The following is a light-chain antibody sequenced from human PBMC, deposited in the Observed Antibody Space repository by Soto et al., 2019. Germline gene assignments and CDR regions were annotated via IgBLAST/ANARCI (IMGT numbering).Light chain of an antibody. CDR3: QQNYRTHLFT. CDR1: QSISHY. V-gene: IGKV1-39*01. CDR2: AAS. J-gene: IGKJ3*01. Sequence: DVHMTQSPSSLSASVGYSFTITCRTSQSISHYLNWYQQKPVKAPNFLXFAASNLQSGAPSRFSGSGSGTEFTLTISNLQHEDFGNYYCQQNYRTHLFTFGPGTKVDIK.